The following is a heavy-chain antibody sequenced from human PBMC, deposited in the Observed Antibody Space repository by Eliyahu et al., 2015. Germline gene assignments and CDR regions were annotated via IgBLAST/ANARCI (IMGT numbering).Heavy chain of an antibody. CDR3: ARDPLWFGELSSGTYYYYYGMDV. CDR2: IWYDGSNK. CDR1: GFTFSSXG. D-gene: IGHD3-10*01. V-gene: IGHV3-33*01. Sequence: QVQLVESGGGVVQPGRSLXLSCAASGFTFSSXGXXWVRRAPGKGVGWVAVIWYDGSNKYYADSVKGRFTISRDNSKNTLYLQMNSLXAEDTAVYYCARDPLWFGELSSGTYYYYYGMDVWGQRTTVTVSS. J-gene: IGHJ6*02.